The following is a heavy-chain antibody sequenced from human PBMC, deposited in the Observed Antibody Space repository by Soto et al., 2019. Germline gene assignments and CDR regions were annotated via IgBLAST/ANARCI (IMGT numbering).Heavy chain of an antibody. CDR2: ISAYTGNT. CDR3: ARDQEYTYGEYYFDS. J-gene: IGHJ4*02. Sequence: ASVKVSCKASGYTFANYGLGWVRQAPGEGLEWVGWISAYTGNTNVAQKLQGRVTMTTDTSTSTAYMELRSLRSDDTAVYYCARDQEYTYGEYYFDSCGQVTLVTVSP. CDR1: GYTFANYG. V-gene: IGHV1-18*01. D-gene: IGHD5-18*01.